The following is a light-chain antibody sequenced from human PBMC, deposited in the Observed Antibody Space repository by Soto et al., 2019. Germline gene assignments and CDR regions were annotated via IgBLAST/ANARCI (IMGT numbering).Light chain of an antibody. CDR3: QQYGTTRYT. CDR2: GIS. Sequence: DIVLTQSPGTLSLSPGEGVTLSCRASQSVSNNYLAWYQQKPGQAPRLLIYGISRRATGIPDRFSGSGSGTDFALTISRLEPEDSAVYYCQQYGTTRYTFGQGTKLEIK. V-gene: IGKV3-20*01. J-gene: IGKJ2*01. CDR1: QSVSNNY.